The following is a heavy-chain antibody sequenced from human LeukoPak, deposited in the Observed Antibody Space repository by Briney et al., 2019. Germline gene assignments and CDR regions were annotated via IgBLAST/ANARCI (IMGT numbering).Heavy chain of an antibody. V-gene: IGHV3-30-3*01. CDR1: GFTFSSYA. J-gene: IGHJ4*02. CDR2: ISYDGSNK. CDR3: ASKEQQLVRSEGLGDY. D-gene: IGHD6-13*01. Sequence: PGRSLRLSCAASGFTFSSYAMHWVRQAPGKGLEWVAVISYDGSNKYYADSVKGRFTISRDNSKNTLYLQMNSLRAEDTAVYYCASKEQQLVRSEGLGDYRGQGTLVTVSS.